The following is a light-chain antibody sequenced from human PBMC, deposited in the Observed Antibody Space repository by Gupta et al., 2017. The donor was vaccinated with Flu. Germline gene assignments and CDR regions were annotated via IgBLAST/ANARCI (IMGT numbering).Light chain of an antibody. V-gene: IGKV1-5*03. CDR2: KAS. Sequence: PSTLSASVGDRVTITCRASQSSSSWLAWYQQKPGKAPNVLIFKASNLESGVPSRFSGSGFGTEFTLTVSSLQPDDSGTYYCQQDDTYPYTFGQGTKLEIK. CDR3: QQDDTYPYT. J-gene: IGKJ2*01. CDR1: QSSSSW.